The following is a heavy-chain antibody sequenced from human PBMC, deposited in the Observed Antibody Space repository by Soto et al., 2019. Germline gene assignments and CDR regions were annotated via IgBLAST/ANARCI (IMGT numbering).Heavy chain of an antibody. Sequence: QVQLVQSGPEVKKPGASVKLSCKASGYIFTSYGIGWVRQAPGQGLEWMGWISAFKGYTKYPQRLQGRVTMTTDTPTGTAYMELRSLRSDDTAVYYCARVDDYYDSSGHYFTFFNYWGQGSLVTVSS. CDR3: ARVDDYYDSSGHYFTFFNY. CDR2: ISAFKGYT. D-gene: IGHD3-22*01. J-gene: IGHJ4*02. CDR1: GYIFTSYG. V-gene: IGHV1-18*01.